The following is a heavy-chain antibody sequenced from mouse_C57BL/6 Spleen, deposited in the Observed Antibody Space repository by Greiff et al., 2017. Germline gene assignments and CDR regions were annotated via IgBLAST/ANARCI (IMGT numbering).Heavy chain of an antibody. CDR2: IRNKANGYTT. J-gene: IGHJ2*01. Sequence: EVKVVESGGGLVQPGGSLSLSCAASGFTFTDYYMSWVRQPPGKALEWLGFIRNKANGYTTEYSASVKGRFTISRDNSQSILYLQMNALRAEDSATYYCARYYDYDGRHFDYWGQGTTLTVSS. D-gene: IGHD2-4*01. V-gene: IGHV7-3*01. CDR3: ARYYDYDGRHFDY. CDR1: GFTFTDYY.